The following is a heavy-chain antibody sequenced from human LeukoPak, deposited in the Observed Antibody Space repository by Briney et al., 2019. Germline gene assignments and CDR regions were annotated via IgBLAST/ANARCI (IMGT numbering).Heavy chain of an antibody. Sequence: GGSLRLSCAGSGFAFSSYAMRWVRQAPGKGLEWVSAISGSGGSTYYADSVKGRFTISRDNSKNTLYLQMNSLRAEDTAVYYCAKDSVYCSSTSCYVYWGQGTLVTVSS. D-gene: IGHD2-2*01. J-gene: IGHJ4*02. CDR1: GFAFSSYA. CDR2: ISGSGGST. V-gene: IGHV3-23*01. CDR3: AKDSVYCSSTSCYVY.